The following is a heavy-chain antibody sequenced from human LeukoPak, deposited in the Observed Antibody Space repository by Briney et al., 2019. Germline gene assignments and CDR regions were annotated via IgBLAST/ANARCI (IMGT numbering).Heavy chain of an antibody. V-gene: IGHV4-59*01. CDR2: IYYSGST. Sequence: SETLSLTCTVSGGSISSYYWSWIRQPPGKGLEWIGYIYYSGSTNYNPSLKGRVTISVDTSKNQFSLKLSSVTAADTAVYYCARAYSSSSWCFDYWGQGTLVTVSS. CDR3: ARAYSSSSWCFDY. CDR1: GGSISSYY. J-gene: IGHJ4*02. D-gene: IGHD6-6*01.